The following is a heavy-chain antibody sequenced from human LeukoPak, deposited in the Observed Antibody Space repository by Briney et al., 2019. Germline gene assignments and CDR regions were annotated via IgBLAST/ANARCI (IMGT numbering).Heavy chain of an antibody. V-gene: IGHV1-69*02. D-gene: IGHD5-18*01. Sequence: ASVKVSCKASGGTFSSYTISWVRQAPGQGLGWMGRIIPILGIANYAQKFQGRVTITADKSTSTAYMELSSLRSEDTAVYYCASSHTAMPYFDYWGQGTLVTVSS. CDR2: IIPILGIA. CDR1: GGTFSSYT. J-gene: IGHJ4*02. CDR3: ASSHTAMPYFDY.